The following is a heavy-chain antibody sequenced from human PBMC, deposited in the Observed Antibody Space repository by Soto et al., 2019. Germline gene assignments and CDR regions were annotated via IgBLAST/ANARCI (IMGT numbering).Heavy chain of an antibody. CDR1: GFTFSSYG. Sequence: LRLSCAASGFTFSSYGMHWVRQAAGKGLEGGAVISYDVSNKYYADSVKGRFTISRDNSNNTLYLQMNSVRAEDTGVYYCAKTLRSSGSYFHYYYYYGMDVWGQGTTVTVPS. CDR3: AKTLRSSGSYFHYYYYYGMDV. J-gene: IGHJ6*02. CDR2: ISYDVSNK. V-gene: IGHV3-30*18. D-gene: IGHD1-26*01.